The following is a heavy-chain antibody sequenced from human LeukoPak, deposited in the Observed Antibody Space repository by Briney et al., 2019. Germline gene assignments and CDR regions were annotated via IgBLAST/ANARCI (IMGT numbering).Heavy chain of an antibody. CDR2: IYTSGST. D-gene: IGHD3-10*01. CDR3: ARDGVLLWFGEGYYYGMDV. J-gene: IGHJ6*02. Sequence: TSETLSLTCTLSGGSISSYYWSWIRQPAGKGLEWIGRIYTSGSTNYNPSLKSRVTMSVDTSKNQFSLKLSSVTAADTAVYYCARDGVLLWFGEGYYYGMDVWGQGTTVTVSS. CDR1: GGSISSYY. V-gene: IGHV4-4*07.